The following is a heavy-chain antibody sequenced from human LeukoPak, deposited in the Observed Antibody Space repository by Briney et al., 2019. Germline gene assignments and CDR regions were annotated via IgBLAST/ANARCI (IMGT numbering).Heavy chain of an antibody. CDR2: INWNGGST. J-gene: IGHJ4*02. D-gene: IGHD6-13*01. V-gene: IGHV3-20*04. Sequence: GGSLRLSCAASGFTFDDYGMSWVRQAPGKGLELVSGINWNGGSTGYADSVKGRFTISRDNAKNSLYLQMNSLRAEDTALYYCARGWEYSSSWYFDYWGQGTLVTVSS. CDR1: GFTFDDYG. CDR3: ARGWEYSSSWYFDY.